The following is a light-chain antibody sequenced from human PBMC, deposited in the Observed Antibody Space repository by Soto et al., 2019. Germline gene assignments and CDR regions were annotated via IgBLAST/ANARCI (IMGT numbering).Light chain of an antibody. J-gene: IGKJ1*01. CDR1: QGISSY. V-gene: IGKV1-9*01. CDR3: QQYNSYWT. Sequence: DSELTRARSFCSSSLAESHTITFRASQGISSYLAWYQQKPGKAPKLLIYAASTLQSGVPSRFSGSGSGTEFTLTISSLQPEDFATYYCQQYNSYWTCGQGTKVDIK. CDR2: AAS.